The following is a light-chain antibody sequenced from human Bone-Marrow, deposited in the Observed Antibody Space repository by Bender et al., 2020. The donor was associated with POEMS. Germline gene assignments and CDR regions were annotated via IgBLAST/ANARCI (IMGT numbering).Light chain of an antibody. Sequence: QSALTQPASVSGSPGQSITFSCAGTSSDVGRYNFVSWYQQHPGKAPKLIIYHVTDRPSGVSNRFSGSKSGNTASLTISALQAEDEADYYCSTYISGNTVVFGGGTKLTVL. J-gene: IGLJ2*01. CDR2: HVT. CDR3: STYISGNTVV. CDR1: SSDVGRYNF. V-gene: IGLV2-14*03.